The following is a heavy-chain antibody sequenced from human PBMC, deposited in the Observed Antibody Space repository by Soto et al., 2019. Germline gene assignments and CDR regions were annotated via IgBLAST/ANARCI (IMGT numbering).Heavy chain of an antibody. CDR2: IVVGSGNT. J-gene: IGHJ4*02. CDR3: AAEGNQLRSFDY. CDR1: GYTFTSYD. D-gene: IGHD6-13*01. Sequence: SVKVSCKASGYTFTSYDINWVRQARGQRLEWIGWIVVGSGNTNYAQKFQERVTITRDMSTSTAYMELSSLRSEDTAVYYCAAEGNQLRSFDYWGQGTLVTVSS. V-gene: IGHV1-58*02.